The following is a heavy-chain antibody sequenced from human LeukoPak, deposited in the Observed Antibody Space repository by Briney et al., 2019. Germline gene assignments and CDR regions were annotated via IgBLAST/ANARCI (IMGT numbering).Heavy chain of an antibody. V-gene: IGHV3-7*01. D-gene: IGHD3-16*01. CDR1: GFTFSSYW. CDR3: ASAPGLGY. J-gene: IGHJ4*02. Sequence: GGSLRLSCAASGFTFSSYWMSWGRQSPGEGLEWVANIKHDGSEKYYVDSVKGRFTISRDNAKNSLYLQMNSLRAEDTAIYYCASAPGLGYWGQGTLVTVSS. CDR2: IKHDGSEK.